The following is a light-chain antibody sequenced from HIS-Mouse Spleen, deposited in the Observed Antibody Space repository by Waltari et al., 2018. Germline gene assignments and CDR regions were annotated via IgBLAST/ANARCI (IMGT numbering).Light chain of an antibody. CDR1: NIGSKS. CDR3: QVWDSSSDHVV. V-gene: IGLV3-21*03. J-gene: IGLJ2*01. CDR2: DDS. Sequence: SYVLTQPPSVSVAPGTTARITRGGNNIGSKSVHGYQQKPGQAHVRVVYDDSDRPSGIPERFSGSNSGNTATLTISRVEAGDEADYYCQVWDSSSDHVVFGGGTKLTVL.